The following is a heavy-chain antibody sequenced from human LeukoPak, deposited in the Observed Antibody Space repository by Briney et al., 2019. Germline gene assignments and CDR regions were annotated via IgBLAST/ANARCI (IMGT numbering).Heavy chain of an antibody. CDR3: ARRFSGSSELDY. CDR1: GGSISSISYY. J-gene: IGHJ4*02. CDR2: IYYTGST. D-gene: IGHD1-26*01. V-gene: IGHV4-39*01. Sequence: SETLSLTCTISGGSISSISYYWGWIRQPPGKGLEWTGSIYYTGSTYYNPSLKSRVTVSVDTSKNQFSLNLRSVTAADTAVYYYARRFSGSSELDYWGQGTLVTVSS.